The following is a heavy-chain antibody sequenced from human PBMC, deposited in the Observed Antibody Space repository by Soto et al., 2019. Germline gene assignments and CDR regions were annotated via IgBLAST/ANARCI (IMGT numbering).Heavy chain of an antibody. CDR3: AKDGKPALLQQYYFDY. CDR2: ISYDGSNK. J-gene: IGHJ4*02. D-gene: IGHD2-15*01. V-gene: IGHV3-30*18. Sequence: QVQLVESGGGVVEPGRSLRLSCAASGFTFSSYGMHWVRQAPGKGLEWVAVISYDGSNKDYADSVKVRFTISRDNSKNTLYLQMNSLRAEDTAVYYCAKDGKPALLQQYYFDYWGQGTLVTVSS. CDR1: GFTFSSYG.